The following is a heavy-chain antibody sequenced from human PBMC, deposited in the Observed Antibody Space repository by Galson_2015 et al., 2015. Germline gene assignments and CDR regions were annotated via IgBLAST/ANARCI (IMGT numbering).Heavy chain of an antibody. CDR3: ARDLRVMGLRGYFDY. CDR2: IYYSGST. Sequence: ETLSLTCAVSGGSISSRRDYWGWIRPPPGQGLAWIGSIYYSGSTYYNPSLKSQISISVDTSKNQFSLKLSSVTAADTAVYYCARDLRVMGLRGYFDYWGQGSLVTVSS. D-gene: IGHD3-10*01. J-gene: IGHJ4*02. CDR1: GGSISSRRDY. V-gene: IGHV4-39*07.